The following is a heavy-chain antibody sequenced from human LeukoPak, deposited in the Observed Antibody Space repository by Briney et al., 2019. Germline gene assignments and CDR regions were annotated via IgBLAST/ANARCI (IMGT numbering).Heavy chain of an antibody. J-gene: IGHJ6*03. CDR1: GGSISSRSYY. D-gene: IGHD2-21*02. V-gene: IGHV4-61*02. CDR3: ARTYCGGDCRGYYYHYYMDV. CDR2: FYTSGST. Sequence: SETLSLTCAVSGGSISSRSYYWNWIRQPAWKGLEWIGRFYTSGSTNYNPSLKSRVTISVDTSKNQFSLKLSSVTAADTAVYYCARTYCGGDCRGYYYHYYMDVWGKGTAVTISS.